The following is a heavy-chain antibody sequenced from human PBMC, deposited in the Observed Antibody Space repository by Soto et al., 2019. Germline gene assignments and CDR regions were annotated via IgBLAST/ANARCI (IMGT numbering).Heavy chain of an antibody. CDR1: GFSFSSYE. V-gene: IGHV3-48*03. D-gene: IGHD3-10*01. Sequence: GGSLRLSCAASGFSFSSYEMNWVRQAPGKGLEWISYIGGSGGTKYSAGSVKGRFIISRDNAQNSLYLQMNSLRVEDTAVYYCARDRGGDVGQFLFPDGFDLWGQGTMVTVSS. CDR3: ARDRGGDVGQFLFPDGFDL. J-gene: IGHJ3*01. CDR2: IGGSGGTK.